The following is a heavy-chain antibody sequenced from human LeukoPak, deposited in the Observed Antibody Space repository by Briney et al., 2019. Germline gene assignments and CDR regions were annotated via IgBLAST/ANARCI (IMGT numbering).Heavy chain of an antibody. CDR1: GGSFSGYY. J-gene: IGHJ2*01. CDR3: ARVGRSGWSP. V-gene: IGHV4-34*01. Sequence: SETLSLTCAVYGGSFSGYYWSWIRQPPGKGLEWIGEINHSGSTNYNPSLKSRVTISVDTSKNQFSLELSSVTAADTAVYYCARVGRSGWSPWGRGTLVTVSS. CDR2: INHSGST. D-gene: IGHD6-19*01.